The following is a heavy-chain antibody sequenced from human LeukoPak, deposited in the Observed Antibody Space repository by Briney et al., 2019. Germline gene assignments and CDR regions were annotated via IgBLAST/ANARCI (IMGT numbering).Heavy chain of an antibody. D-gene: IGHD1-14*01. CDR2: INSSGGST. CDR3: ASSLLAGDIDY. CDR1: GYTFTSYY. V-gene: IGHV1-46*01. Sequence: ASVKVSCKASGYTFTSYYMHWVRQAPGQGLEWMGIINSSGGSTSYAQKFQGRVTMTRDTSTSTLYMELSSLGSEDTAVYYCASSLLAGDIDYWGQGTLVTVSS. J-gene: IGHJ4*02.